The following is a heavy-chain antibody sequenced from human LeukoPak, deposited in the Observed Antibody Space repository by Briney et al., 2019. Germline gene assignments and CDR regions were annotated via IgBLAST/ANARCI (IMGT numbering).Heavy chain of an antibody. CDR2: INPHGGGT. J-gene: IGHJ4*02. CDR1: GYTFTGYQ. CDR3: GLLLWCGNFPSDH. V-gene: IGHV1-2*06. D-gene: IGHD3-10*01. Sequence: ASVKVSCKASGYTFTGYQMDWVRQAPGQGLEWMGRINPHGGGTKCAQKFQGRVTMTRDTSVSTAYMELSRLTSDDTAIYYCGLLLWCGNFPSDHWGQGTLVTVSS.